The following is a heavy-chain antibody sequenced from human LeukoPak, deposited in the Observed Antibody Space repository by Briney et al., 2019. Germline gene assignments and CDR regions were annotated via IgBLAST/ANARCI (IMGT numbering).Heavy chain of an antibody. CDR3: ARVLTRIQLWLFGY. CDR1: GYTFTSYY. V-gene: IGHV1-2*02. Sequence: PGASVKVSCKASGYTFTSYYMHWVRQAPGQGLEWMGWINPNSGGTNYAQKFQGRVTMTRDTSISTAYMELSRLRSDDTAVYYCARVLTRIQLWLFGYWGQGTLVTVSS. J-gene: IGHJ4*02. CDR2: INPNSGGT. D-gene: IGHD5-18*01.